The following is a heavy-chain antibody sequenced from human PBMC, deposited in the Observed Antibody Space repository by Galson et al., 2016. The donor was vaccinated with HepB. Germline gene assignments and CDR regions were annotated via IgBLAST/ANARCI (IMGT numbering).Heavy chain of an antibody. CDR3: SRDTSLVRGVILFWYFDL. CDR2: ISGSGRTT. J-gene: IGHJ2*01. V-gene: IGHV3-11*04. Sequence: SLRLSCAASGFSFSDHYMSWIRQVPGKGLEWISYISGSGRTTSYSDSVKGRFTISRDNAKNSLYLQMNSLKEEDTAVYYCSRDTSLVRGVILFWYFDLWGRGTLVTVSS. D-gene: IGHD3-10*01. CDR1: GFSFSDHY.